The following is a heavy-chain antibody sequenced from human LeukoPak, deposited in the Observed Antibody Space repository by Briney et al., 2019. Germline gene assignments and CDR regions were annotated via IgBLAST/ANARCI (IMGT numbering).Heavy chain of an antibody. CDR1: GFTFSSYA. CDR3: AKDMDLYSSGWYVIDY. J-gene: IGHJ4*02. CDR2: ISGSSGRT. V-gene: IGHV3-23*01. Sequence: GGSLRLSCVASGFTFSSYAMTWVRQAPGKGLEWVSGISGSSGRTYYADSVKGRFTISRDNSKNTLYLQMNSLRAEDTAVYYCAKDMDLYSSGWYVIDYWGQGTLVTVSS. D-gene: IGHD6-19*01.